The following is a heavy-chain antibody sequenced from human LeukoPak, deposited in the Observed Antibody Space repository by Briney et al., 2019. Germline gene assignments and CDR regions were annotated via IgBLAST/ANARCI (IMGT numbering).Heavy chain of an antibody. Sequence: PGGSLRLSCAASGFTFSSYGMHWVRQAPGKGLEWVAVISYDGSNKYYADSVKGRFTISRDNSKNTLYLQMNSLRAEDTAVYYCARDLSSWYWFDPWGQGTLVTVSS. CDR2: ISYDGSNK. V-gene: IGHV3-30*03. CDR1: GFTFSSYG. J-gene: IGHJ5*02. D-gene: IGHD6-13*01. CDR3: ARDLSSWYWFDP.